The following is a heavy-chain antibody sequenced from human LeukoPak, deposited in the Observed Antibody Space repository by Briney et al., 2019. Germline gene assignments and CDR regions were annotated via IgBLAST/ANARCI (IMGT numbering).Heavy chain of an antibody. V-gene: IGHV3-74*01. Sequence: PGGSLRLSCAASGFTFSSRWMHWVRQAPGKGLVWVSRINSDGSTINYADSVKGRVTISGDNAKNTLYLQMNSLRAEDTAVYYCARTGEGSCYDYWGQGTLVTVSS. J-gene: IGHJ4*02. CDR1: GFTFSSRW. D-gene: IGHD2-15*01. CDR3: ARTGEGSCYDY. CDR2: INSDGSTI.